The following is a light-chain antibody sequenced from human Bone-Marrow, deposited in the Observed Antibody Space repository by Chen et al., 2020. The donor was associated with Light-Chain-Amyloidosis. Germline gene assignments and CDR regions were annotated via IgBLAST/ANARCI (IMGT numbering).Light chain of an antibody. CDR2: DDS. CDR1: NIGSTS. Sequence: SYVLTQPSSVSVAPGQTATIACGGNNIGSTSVHWYQQTPGQAPLLVVYDDSDLPSGIPERLSGSNYGNTATLTISRVEAGDEANYYCQVWDRSSDRPVFGGGTKLTVL. J-gene: IGLJ3*02. CDR3: QVWDRSSDRPV. V-gene: IGLV3-21*02.